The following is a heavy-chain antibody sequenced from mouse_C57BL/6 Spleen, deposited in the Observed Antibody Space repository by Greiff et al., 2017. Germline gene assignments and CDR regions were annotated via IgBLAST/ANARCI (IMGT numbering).Heavy chain of an antibody. CDR2: ISSGSSTI. D-gene: IGHD2-4*01. J-gene: IGHJ4*01. V-gene: IGHV5-17*01. CDR1: GFTFSDYG. CDR3: ARRRYDYPYYAMDY. Sequence: DVMLVESGGGLVKPGGSLKLSCAASGFTFSDYGMHWVRQAPEKGLEWVAYISSGSSTIYYADTVKGRFTISRDNAKNTLFLQMTSLRSEDTAMYYCARRRYDYPYYAMDYWGQGTSVTVSS.